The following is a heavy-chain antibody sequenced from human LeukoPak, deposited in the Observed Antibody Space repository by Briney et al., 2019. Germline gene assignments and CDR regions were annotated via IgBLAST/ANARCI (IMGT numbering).Heavy chain of an antibody. CDR3: ARGTATGDYYYYGMDV. D-gene: IGHD7-27*01. CDR1: GFTFSDYD. V-gene: IGHV3-11*01. CDR2: ISSSGSSI. J-gene: IGHJ6*02. Sequence: GGSLRPSCAASGFTFSDYDMSWIRQAPGKGLEWVSYISSSGSSIYYADSVKGRFTISRDNAKNSLYLLMNSLRAEDTAVYYCARGTATGDYYYYGMDVWGQGTTVTVSS.